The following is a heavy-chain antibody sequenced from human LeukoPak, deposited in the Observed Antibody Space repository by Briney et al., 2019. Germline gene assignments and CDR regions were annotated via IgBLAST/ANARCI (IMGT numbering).Heavy chain of an antibody. CDR1: GFTFNNYA. CDR2: ISGSGGST. J-gene: IGHJ4*02. V-gene: IGHV3-23*01. Sequence: GGSLRLSCAASGFTFNNYAMNWVRQAPGKGLGWVSGISGSGGSTYYADSVKGRFTISRDNAKNTLYLQMNSLRAEDTAVYYCAMIKEGWGQGTLVTVSS. D-gene: IGHD3-22*01. CDR3: AMIKEG.